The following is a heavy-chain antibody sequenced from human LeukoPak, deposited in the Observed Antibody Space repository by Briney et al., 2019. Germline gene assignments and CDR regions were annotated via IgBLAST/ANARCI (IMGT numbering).Heavy chain of an antibody. V-gene: IGHV1-2*02. CDR1: GYTFTSYD. Sequence: GASVKVSCKASGYTFTSYDINWVRQAPGQGLEWMGWINPNSGGTNYAQKFQGRVTMTRDTSISTAYMELSRLRSDDTAVYYCARARSKQQLALIDYWGQGTLVTVSS. CDR3: ARARSKQQLALIDY. CDR2: INPNSGGT. J-gene: IGHJ4*02. D-gene: IGHD6-13*01.